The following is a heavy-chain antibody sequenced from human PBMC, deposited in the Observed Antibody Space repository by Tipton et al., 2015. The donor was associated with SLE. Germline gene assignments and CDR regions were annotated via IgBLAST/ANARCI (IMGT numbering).Heavy chain of an antibody. CDR2: IYYSGST. Sequence: TLSLTCTVSGGSISSGGYYWSWIRQHPGKGLEWIGYIYYSGSTYYNPSLKSRVTISVGTSKNQFSLKLSSVTAADTAVYYCARECIAAAGRDYYYYYMDVWGKGTTVTVSS. D-gene: IGHD6-13*01. J-gene: IGHJ6*03. V-gene: IGHV4-31*03. CDR1: GGSISSGGYY. CDR3: ARECIAAAGRDYYYYYMDV.